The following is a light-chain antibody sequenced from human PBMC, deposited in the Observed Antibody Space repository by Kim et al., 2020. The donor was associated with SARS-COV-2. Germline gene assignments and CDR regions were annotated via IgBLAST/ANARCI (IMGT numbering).Light chain of an antibody. CDR1: SSDIGGDNE. CDR2: DGM. Sequence: GQTITISCSGTSSDIGGDNEFSWYQQHRGKAPQLMIYDGMKRSGGVYSRSSGAKAGNAASLTSSGLQADDEADYYCSSNTSISAYVFGAGTKLTVL. CDR3: SSNTSISAYV. V-gene: IGLV2-14*04. J-gene: IGLJ1*01.